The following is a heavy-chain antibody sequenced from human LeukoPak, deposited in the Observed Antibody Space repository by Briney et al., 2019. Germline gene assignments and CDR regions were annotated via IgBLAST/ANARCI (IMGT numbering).Heavy chain of an antibody. D-gene: IGHD4-17*01. CDR1: GGSITRDF. CDR2: VFHSGRA. Sequence: SETLSLTCTVSGGSITRDFWGWVRQPPGKGLEWIGHVFHSGRAYYNPSLERRAPLSLDLSKNQFSLKLTAVTAADTPAYYCAMDENSTYGLDYWGQGILVTVSS. J-gene: IGHJ4*02. CDR3: AMDENSTYGLDY. V-gene: IGHV4-59*04.